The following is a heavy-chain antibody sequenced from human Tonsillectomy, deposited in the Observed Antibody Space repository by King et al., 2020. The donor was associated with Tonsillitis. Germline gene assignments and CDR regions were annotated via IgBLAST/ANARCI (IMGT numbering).Heavy chain of an antibody. Sequence: VQLVESGGGLVKPGGSLRLSCAASGFTFSSYSMNWVRQAPGKGLEWVSSIRSSSRYIYCADSVKGRFTISRDNAKNPLYLQMNSLRAEDTAVYYCARDNNLSMGLALDYWGQGTLVTVSS. D-gene: IGHD6-19*01. CDR1: GFTFSSYS. CDR2: IRSSSRYI. V-gene: IGHV3-21*01. CDR3: ARDNNLSMGLALDY. J-gene: IGHJ4*02.